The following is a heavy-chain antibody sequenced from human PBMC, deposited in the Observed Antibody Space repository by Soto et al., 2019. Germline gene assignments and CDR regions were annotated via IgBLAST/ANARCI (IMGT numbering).Heavy chain of an antibody. CDR1: GFTFSSYS. D-gene: IGHD3-9*01. Sequence: EVQLVESGGGSVQPGGSLRLSCAASGFTFSSYSMNWVRQAPGKGLEWVSYISSSSSTIYYADSVKGRFTISRDNAKNSLYLQMNSLRAEDTAVYYCARAGLRYSVDYWGQGTLVTVSS. CDR3: ARAGLRYSVDY. V-gene: IGHV3-48*01. CDR2: ISSSSSTI. J-gene: IGHJ4*02.